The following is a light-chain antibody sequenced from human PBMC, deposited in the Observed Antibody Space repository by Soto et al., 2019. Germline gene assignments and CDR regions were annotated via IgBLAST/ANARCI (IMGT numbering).Light chain of an antibody. CDR2: GNS. Sequence: QSVLTQPASVSVSPGQSITISCTGTSSDVGGYNLVPWYQQHPGKAPKLIIFGNSERPSGVSDRFSGSKSGNTASLTISGVQAEDEADYHCCSYATSSFVFGSGTKVTVL. V-gene: IGLV2-23*01. CDR1: SSDVGGYNL. J-gene: IGLJ1*01. CDR3: CSYATSSFV.